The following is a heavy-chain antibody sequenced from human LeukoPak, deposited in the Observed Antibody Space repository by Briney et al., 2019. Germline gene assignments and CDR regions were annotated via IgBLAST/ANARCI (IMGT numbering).Heavy chain of an antibody. J-gene: IGHJ4*02. CDR1: GFTVSSNY. D-gene: IGHD5-18*01. CDR3: ARESGYSYAPSFDD. V-gene: IGHV3-66*01. Sequence: GSLRLSCAASGFTVSSNYMSWVRQAPGKGLEWVSLIYSGGSTDYADSVKGGFTISRDNSKNTLYLQMNSLRAEDTAVYYCARESGYSYAPSFDDWGQGTLVTVSS. CDR2: IYSGGST.